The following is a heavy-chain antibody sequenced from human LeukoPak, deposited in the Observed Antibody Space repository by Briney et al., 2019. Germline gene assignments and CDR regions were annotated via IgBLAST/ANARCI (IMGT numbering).Heavy chain of an antibody. CDR1: GGSISSSNW. CDR3: AGLYGSGSYTEPYWFDP. J-gene: IGHJ5*02. V-gene: IGHV4-4*02. D-gene: IGHD3-10*01. CDR2: IYHSGST. Sequence: SETLSLTCAVSGGSISSSNWWSWVRQPPGKGLEWIGEIYHSGSTNYNPSLKSRVTISVDKSKNQFSLKLSSVTAADMAVYYCAGLYGSGSYTEPYWFDPWGQGTLVTASS.